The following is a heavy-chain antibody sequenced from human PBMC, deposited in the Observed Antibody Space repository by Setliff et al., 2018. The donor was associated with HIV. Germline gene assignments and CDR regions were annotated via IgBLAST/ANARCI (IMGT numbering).Heavy chain of an antibody. Sequence: SETLSLTCAVYGGSFSDYYWSWIRQPPGKGLEWIGEINHSGTTNYNSSLKSRVTMSVDTSKNQFSLKLSSVTAADTAVYYCAGSWSGYPLSFGYWGQGTLVTVSS. V-gene: IGHV4-34*01. D-gene: IGHD3-3*01. CDR3: AGSWSGYPLSFGY. CDR1: GGSFSDYY. CDR2: INHSGTT. J-gene: IGHJ4*02.